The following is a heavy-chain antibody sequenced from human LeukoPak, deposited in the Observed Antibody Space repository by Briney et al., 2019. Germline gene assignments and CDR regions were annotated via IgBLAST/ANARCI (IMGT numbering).Heavy chain of an antibody. Sequence: SSETLSLTCTVSGGSIGSFYWYWIRQPPGKGLEWIGYIDNTGSTSYSPSLKSRVIMSVDTSKNRFSLKLTSVTVADTAMYYCARAPGALDYWGRGTLVTVSS. CDR2: IDNTGST. CDR3: ARAPGALDY. D-gene: IGHD7-27*01. J-gene: IGHJ4*02. CDR1: GGSIGSFY. V-gene: IGHV4-59*01.